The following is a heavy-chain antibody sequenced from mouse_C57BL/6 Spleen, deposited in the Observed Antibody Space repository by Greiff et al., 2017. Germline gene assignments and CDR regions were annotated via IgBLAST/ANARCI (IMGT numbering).Heavy chain of an antibody. V-gene: IGHV6-3*01. D-gene: IGHD2-5*01. CDR2: IRLKSDNYAT. CDR1: GFTFSNYW. J-gene: IGHJ3*01. CDR3: TADYYSNYVFAY. Sequence: EVQLVESGGGLVQPGGSMKLSCVASGFTFSNYWMNWVRQSPEKGLEWVAQIRLKSDNYATHYAESVKGRFTISRDDSKSSVYLQMNNLRAEDTGIYYCTADYYSNYVFAYWGQGTLVTVSA.